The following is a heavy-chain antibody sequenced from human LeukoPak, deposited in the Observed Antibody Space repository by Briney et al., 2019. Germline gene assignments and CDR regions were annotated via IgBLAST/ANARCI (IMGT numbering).Heavy chain of an antibody. J-gene: IGHJ4*02. CDR2: ITGSGGST. CDR1: GFTFTTYA. V-gene: IGHV3-23*01. D-gene: IGHD5-18*01. Sequence: GGSLRLSCGASGFTFTTYAMTWVRQAPGKGLEWVSSITGSGGSTYYGDSVKGRFTISRDNSKNTLYLQMNSLRAEDTAVYYCAKDRDTAFDYWGQGTLVTASS. CDR3: AKDRDTAFDY.